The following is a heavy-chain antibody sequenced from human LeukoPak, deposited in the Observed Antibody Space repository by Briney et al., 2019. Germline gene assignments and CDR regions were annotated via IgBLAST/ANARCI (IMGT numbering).Heavy chain of an antibody. V-gene: IGHV4-39*07. CDR3: ARAHSKIRADAFDI. Sequence: PSETLSLTCTVSGGSISSSSYYWGWLRQPPGTGLEWIGSIYYSGSTYYNPSLKSRVTISVDTSKNQFSLKLSSVTAADTAVYYCARAHSKIRADAFDIWGQGTMVTVSS. D-gene: IGHD2/OR15-2a*01. CDR2: IYYSGST. J-gene: IGHJ3*02. CDR1: GGSISSSSYY.